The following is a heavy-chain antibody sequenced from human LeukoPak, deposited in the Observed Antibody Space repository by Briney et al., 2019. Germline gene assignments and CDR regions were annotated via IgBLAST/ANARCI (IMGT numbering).Heavy chain of an antibody. CDR2: VGHNAAGT. CDR1: GFTFSSYA. Sequence: PGGSLRLSCAASGFTFSSYAMSWVRQAPGKGLEWVAAVGHNAAGTYYADSVKGRFTISRDNSRNTMYLQMNSLTAEDTAVYYCAKACLVATTPGRGMDVWGQGTTVAVSS. D-gene: IGHD5-24*01. V-gene: IGHV3-23*01. J-gene: IGHJ6*02. CDR3: AKACLVATTPGRGMDV.